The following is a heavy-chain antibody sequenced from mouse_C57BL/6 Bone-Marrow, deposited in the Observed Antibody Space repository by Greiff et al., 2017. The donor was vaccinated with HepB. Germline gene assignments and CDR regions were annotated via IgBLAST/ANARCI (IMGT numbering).Heavy chain of an antibody. V-gene: IGHV1-26*01. CDR3: ARETARKNYFDY. D-gene: IGHD3-2*01. CDR1: GYTSTDYY. Sequence: EVQLQQSGPELVKPGASVKISCKASGYTSTDYYMNWVKQSHGKSLEWIGDINPNNGGTSYNQKFKGKATLTVDKSSSTAYMELRSLTSEDSAVYYCARETARKNYFDYWGQGTTLTVSS. J-gene: IGHJ2*01. CDR2: INPNNGGT.